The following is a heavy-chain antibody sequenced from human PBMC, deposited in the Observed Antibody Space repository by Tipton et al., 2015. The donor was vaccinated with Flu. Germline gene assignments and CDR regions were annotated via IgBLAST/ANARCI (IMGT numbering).Heavy chain of an antibody. CDR1: GGSLSSYY. J-gene: IGHJ4*02. CDR2: IYTSGGT. CDR3: ARGSGSGTFMIFDF. V-gene: IGHV4-4*07. Sequence: TLSLTCTVSGGSLSSYYWSWIRQPAGKGLEWIGRIYTSGGTKFNPSLRGRLTMSVDASKKEFSLKLSSVTAADTAVYYWARGSGSGTFMIFDFWGQGTLVTVSS. D-gene: IGHD3-10*01.